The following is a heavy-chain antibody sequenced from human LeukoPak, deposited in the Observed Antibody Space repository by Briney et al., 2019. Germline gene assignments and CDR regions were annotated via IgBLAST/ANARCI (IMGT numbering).Heavy chain of an antibody. V-gene: IGHV1-18*01. J-gene: IGHJ5*02. Sequence: GASVKVSCKASGYTFTSYGISWVRQAPGQGLEWMGWISAYNGNQNYAQKLQGRATITTDPPTSTAYMELRSLKSDATAVFYCARGGGIDPWGQGTLVTVSS. D-gene: IGHD3-16*01. CDR2: ISAYNGNQ. CDR3: ARGGGIDP. CDR1: GYTFTSYG.